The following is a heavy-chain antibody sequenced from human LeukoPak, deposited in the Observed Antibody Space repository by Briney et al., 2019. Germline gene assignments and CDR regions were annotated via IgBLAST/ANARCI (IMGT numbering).Heavy chain of an antibody. CDR3: ARDFEPDTAMVHAFDI. Sequence: ASVKVSCKASVGTFSSYAISWVRQAPGQGLEWMGGSIPILGTANYAQKFQGRVTITTDESTSTAYMELSSLRSEDTAVYHCARDFEPDTAMVHAFDIWGQGTMVTVSS. CDR2: SIPILGTA. CDR1: VGTFSSYA. V-gene: IGHV1-69*05. J-gene: IGHJ3*02. D-gene: IGHD5-18*01.